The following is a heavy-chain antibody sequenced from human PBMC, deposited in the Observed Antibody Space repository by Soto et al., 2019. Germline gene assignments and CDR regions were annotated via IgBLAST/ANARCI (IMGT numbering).Heavy chain of an antibody. CDR1: GGSISSSSYY. CDR3: ARRRDGYNYPFDY. V-gene: IGHV4-39*01. J-gene: IGHJ4*02. CDR2: IYYSGST. Sequence: SETLSLTCTVSGGSISSSSYYWGWIRQPPGKGLEWIGSIYYSGSTYYNPSLKSRVTISVDTSKNQFSLKLSSVTAADTAVYYCARRRDGYNYPFDYWGQGTLVTVSS. D-gene: IGHD5-12*01.